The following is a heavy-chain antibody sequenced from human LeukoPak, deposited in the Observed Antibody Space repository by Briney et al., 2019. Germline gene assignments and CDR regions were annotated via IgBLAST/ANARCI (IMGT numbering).Heavy chain of an antibody. CDR1: GYTFSSYG. J-gene: IGHJ5*02. Sequence: ASVKVSCKASGYTFSSYGISWVRQAPGQGLEWMAWISAYSGNTNYAQNLQGRVTLTTETSTSTAYMELRRLRSDDTAVYDCARDVWPYCGRPNCYLVSDRWGQGTLVTVSS. CDR2: ISAYSGNT. D-gene: IGHD2-2*01. CDR3: ARDVWPYCGRPNCYLVSDR. V-gene: IGHV1-18*01.